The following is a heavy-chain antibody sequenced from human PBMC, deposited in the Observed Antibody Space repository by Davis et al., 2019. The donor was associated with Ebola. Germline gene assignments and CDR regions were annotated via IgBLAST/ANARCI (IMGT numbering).Heavy chain of an antibody. V-gene: IGHV1-69*13. CDR3: ARDHFDAFDI. Sequence: SVNVSCKASGGTFSSHAISWLRQAPGQGLEWMGGIIPIFGTANYAQKFQGRVTITADESTSTAYMELSSLRSEDTAVYYCARDHFDAFDIWGQGTMVTVSS. J-gene: IGHJ3*02. CDR2: IIPIFGTA. CDR1: GGTFSSHA.